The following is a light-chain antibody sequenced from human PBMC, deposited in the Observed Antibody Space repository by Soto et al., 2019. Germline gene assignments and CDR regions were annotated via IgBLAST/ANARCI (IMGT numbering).Light chain of an antibody. Sequence: AIRMTQSPSSLSASTGDRVTITCRASQGISSSLAWYQQKPGKAPKLLIYAASTLQSGVPSRFSGSGSGTDFTLTISCLQSADGATDYGQQDYSYPLTFGQGTKVEIK. CDR2: AAS. J-gene: IGKJ1*01. CDR3: QQDYSYPLT. CDR1: QGISSS. V-gene: IGKV1-8*01.